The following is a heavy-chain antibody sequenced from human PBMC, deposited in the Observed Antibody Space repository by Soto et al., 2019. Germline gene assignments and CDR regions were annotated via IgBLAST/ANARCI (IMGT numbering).Heavy chain of an antibody. D-gene: IGHD3-10*01. Sequence: PGGSLRLSCAASGFTFSSYSMNWVRQAPGKGLEWVSSISSSSSYIYYADSVKGRFTISRDNAKNSLYLQINGLRAEDTAVYYCARDPLHHGSTFDYWGQGTLVTVSS. J-gene: IGHJ4*02. V-gene: IGHV3-21*04. CDR1: GFTFSSYS. CDR2: ISSSSSYI. CDR3: ARDPLHHGSTFDY.